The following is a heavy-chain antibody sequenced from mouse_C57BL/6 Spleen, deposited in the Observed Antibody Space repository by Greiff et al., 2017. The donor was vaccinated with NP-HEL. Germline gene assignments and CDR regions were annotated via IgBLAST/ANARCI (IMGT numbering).Heavy chain of an antibody. V-gene: IGHV1-59*01. D-gene: IGHD2-4*01. CDR1: GYTFTSYW. J-gene: IGHJ2*01. CDR2: IDPSDSYT. CDR3: ARGGLRQGYYFDY. Sequence: QVQLKESGAELVRPGTSVKLSCKASGYTFTSYWMHWVKQRPGQGLEWIGVIDPSDSYTNYNQKFKGKATLTVDTSSSTAYMQLSSLTSEDSAVYYCARGGLRQGYYFDYWGQGTTLTVSS.